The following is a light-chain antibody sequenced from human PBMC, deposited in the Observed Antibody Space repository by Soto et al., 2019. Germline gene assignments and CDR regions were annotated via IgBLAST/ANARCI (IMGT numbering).Light chain of an antibody. CDR1: QSINIW. J-gene: IGKJ2*01. CDR2: DAS. CDR3: QQYNSAYT. Sequence: DIQMTQSPSTLSAFVGDRVTITCRASQSINIWLAWYQQRPGKAPKLLIYDASTLEPGVPSRFSGSGSGTEFTLTISSLQPDDFATYYCQQYNSAYTCGQGTRLEIK. V-gene: IGKV1-5*01.